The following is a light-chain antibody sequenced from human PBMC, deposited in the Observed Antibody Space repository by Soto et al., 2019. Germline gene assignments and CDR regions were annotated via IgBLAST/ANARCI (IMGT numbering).Light chain of an antibody. J-gene: IGLJ2*01. CDR3: SSYTGSSTLVI. V-gene: IGLV2-14*03. Sequence: ALTQPASVSGSPGQSITISCTGTSSDVGGYNYVSWYQQHPGKAPKLMIYDVSNRPSGVSDRFSGSRSGNTASLAISGLQAEDEAHYFCSSYTGSSTLVIFGGGTKLTVL. CDR2: DVS. CDR1: SSDVGGYNY.